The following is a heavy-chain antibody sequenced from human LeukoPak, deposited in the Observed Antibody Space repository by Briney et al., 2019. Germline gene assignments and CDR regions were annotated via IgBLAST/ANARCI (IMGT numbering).Heavy chain of an antibody. D-gene: IGHD2-8*01. Sequence: GASVKVSCKTSGYSENFYGITWVRQVAGQGLEWMGGISTQHGQTENAPNSQDRVTMTTDTYTNTAYMELRSLRSDDTAVYYCAGSLGYCTSNVCYLKYWGQGTLVTVSS. CDR2: ISTQHGQT. CDR3: AGSLGYCTSNVCYLKY. J-gene: IGHJ4*02. V-gene: IGHV1-18*01. CDR1: GYSENFYG.